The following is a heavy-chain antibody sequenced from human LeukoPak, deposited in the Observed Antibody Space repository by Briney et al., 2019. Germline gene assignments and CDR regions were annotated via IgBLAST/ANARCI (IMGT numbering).Heavy chain of an antibody. CDR2: INHSGST. CDR3: ARGGNTRSNYYYYYGMDV. V-gene: IGHV4-34*01. D-gene: IGHD2/OR15-2a*01. CDR1: GGSFSGYY. Sequence: SETLSLTCAVYGGSFSGYYWSLIRQPPGKGLEWIGEINHSGSTNYNPSLKSRVTISVDTSKNQFSLKLSSVTAADTAVYYCARGGNTRSNYYYYYGMDVWGQGTTVTVSS. J-gene: IGHJ6*02.